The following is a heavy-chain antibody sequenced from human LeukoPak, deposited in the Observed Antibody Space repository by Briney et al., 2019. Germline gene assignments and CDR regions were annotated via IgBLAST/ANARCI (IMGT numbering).Heavy chain of an antibody. CDR1: GFTFMDYD. Sequence: GGSLRPSCAASGFTFMDYDMHWVRQVMGKGLEGVSAIGIRGDTHYSGSVKGRFTISRENAESSLYLQMNSLRAEDTAVYYCARGGIQVSGIDEFDYWGQGTLVTVSS. CDR2: IGIRGDT. J-gene: IGHJ4*02. D-gene: IGHD6-19*01. V-gene: IGHV3-13*01. CDR3: ARGGIQVSGIDEFDY.